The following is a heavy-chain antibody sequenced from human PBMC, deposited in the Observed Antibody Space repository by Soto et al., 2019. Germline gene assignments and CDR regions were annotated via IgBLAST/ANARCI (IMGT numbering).Heavy chain of an antibody. J-gene: IGHJ4*02. CDR1: GGSINSYY. Sequence: SETLSLTCTVSGGSINSYYWSWIRQPPGKGLEWIGFVYYSGSTKYNPSLKSRVTISVDTSQNQLSLRLSSVTAADTAVYFCTTEIHGYRYFDYWGQGTLVTVSS. D-gene: IGHD5-18*01. CDR2: VYYSGST. V-gene: IGHV4-59*01. CDR3: TTEIHGYRYFDY.